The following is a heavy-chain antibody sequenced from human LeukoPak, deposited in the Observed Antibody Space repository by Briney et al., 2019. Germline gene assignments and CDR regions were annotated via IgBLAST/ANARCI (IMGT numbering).Heavy chain of an antibody. Sequence: PGGSLRLSCAASGFTFSSYGMHWVRQAPGKGLEWVAFIRYDGSNKYYADSVKGRFTISRDNSKNTLYLQMNSLRAEDTAVYYCARDTTRARQLDPWGQGTLVTVSS. D-gene: IGHD1-1*01. CDR3: ARDTTRARQLDP. J-gene: IGHJ5*02. V-gene: IGHV3-30*02. CDR1: GFTFSSYG. CDR2: IRYDGSNK.